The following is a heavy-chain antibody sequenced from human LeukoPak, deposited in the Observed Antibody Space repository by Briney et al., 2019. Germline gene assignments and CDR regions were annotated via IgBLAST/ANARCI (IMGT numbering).Heavy chain of an antibody. Sequence: PGGSLRLSCAASGFTFSTYWMHWVRQAPGKGLVWVSRINSDGSSTSYADSVKGRFTISRDNAKNTLYLQMNSLRAEDTAVYYCARNPDRNYYYYYGMDVWGQGTTVTVYS. CDR2: INSDGSST. J-gene: IGHJ6*02. CDR3: ARNPDRNYYYYYGMDV. V-gene: IGHV3-74*01. CDR1: GFTFSTYW. D-gene: IGHD3-22*01.